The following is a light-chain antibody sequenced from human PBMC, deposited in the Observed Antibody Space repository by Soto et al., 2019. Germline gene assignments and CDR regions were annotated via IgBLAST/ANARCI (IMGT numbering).Light chain of an antibody. CDR3: GSYTANSPLVV. J-gene: IGLJ2*01. Sequence: QSVLTQPASVSGSPGQSITISCTGANSDVRIYDYASWYQQHPGKAPKLIIYEVSNRPSGVSNRFSGFKSGNTASLTISGLQPEDEADYYCGSYTANSPLVVFGGGTKVTVL. CDR2: EVS. V-gene: IGLV2-14*01. CDR1: NSDVRIYDY.